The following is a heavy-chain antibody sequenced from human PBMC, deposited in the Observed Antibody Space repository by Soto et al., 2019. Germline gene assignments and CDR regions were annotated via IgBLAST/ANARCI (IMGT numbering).Heavy chain of an antibody. CDR3: ARLLLSYGDSHFDC. V-gene: IGHV4-39*01. Sequence: SETLSLTCSVSGGSISSSSYYWGWIRQPPGKGLEWIGSIYYSGSTYYNPSLKSRVTISVDTSKNQFSLKLSSVTAADTAVYYCARLLLSYGDSHFDCWGQGTLVTVSS. CDR2: IYYSGST. CDR1: GGSISSSSYY. D-gene: IGHD4-17*01. J-gene: IGHJ4*02.